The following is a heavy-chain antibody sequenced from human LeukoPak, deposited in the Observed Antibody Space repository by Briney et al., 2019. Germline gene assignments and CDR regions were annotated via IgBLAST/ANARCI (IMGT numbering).Heavy chain of an antibody. J-gene: IGHJ4*02. Sequence: GGSLRLSCAASGFTFSSYNVNWVRQAPGKGLEWVSHISSSSGSIYYADSVKGRFTISRDNAKNSLYLQMNSLRDEDTAVYYCARASGRPGYFDYWGQGTLVTVSS. CDR1: GFTFSSYN. V-gene: IGHV3-48*02. CDR2: ISSSSGSI. CDR3: ARASGRPGYFDY. D-gene: IGHD1-14*01.